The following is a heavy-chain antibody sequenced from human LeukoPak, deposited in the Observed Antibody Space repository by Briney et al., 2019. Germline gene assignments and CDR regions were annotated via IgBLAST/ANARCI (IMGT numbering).Heavy chain of an antibody. D-gene: IGHD1-26*01. CDR3: ARGVTTSGSYSDDAFDI. V-gene: IGHV1-2*02. J-gene: IGHJ3*02. CDR1: GYTFTGYY. Sequence: ASVKVSCKASGYTFTGYYMHWVRQAPGQGLEWMGWINPNSGGTNYAQKFQGRVTMTRDTSISTAYMELSRLRSDDTAVYYCARGVTTSGSYSDDAFDIWGQGTMVTVSS. CDR2: INPNSGGT.